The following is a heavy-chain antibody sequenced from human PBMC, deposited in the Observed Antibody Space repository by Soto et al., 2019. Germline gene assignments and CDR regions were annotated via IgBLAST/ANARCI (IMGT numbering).Heavy chain of an antibody. D-gene: IGHD2-15*01. V-gene: IGHV1-18*04. CDR3: ARWVDCSGGSCYPDWFDP. Sequence: ASVKVSCKASGYTFTSYGISWVRQAPGQGLEWMGWISAYNGNTNYAQKLQGRVTMTTDTSTSTAYMELRSLRSDDTAVYYCARWVDCSGGSCYPDWFDPWGQGTLVTVSS. J-gene: IGHJ5*02. CDR1: GYTFTSYG. CDR2: ISAYNGNT.